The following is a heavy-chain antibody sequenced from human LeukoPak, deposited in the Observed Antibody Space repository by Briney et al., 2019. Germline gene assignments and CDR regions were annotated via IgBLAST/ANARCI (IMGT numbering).Heavy chain of an antibody. D-gene: IGHD5-18*01. CDR2: IYPGDSDT. CDR1: GYSFTSYC. J-gene: IGHJ3*02. CDR3: ARPLLGLWNAFDI. Sequence: GESLKISCKGSGYSFTSYCIGWVRQMPGKGLEWMGIIYPGDSDTRYSPSFQGQVTISADKSISTAYLQWSSLKASDTAMYYCARPLLGLWNAFDIWGQGTMVTVSS. V-gene: IGHV5-51*01.